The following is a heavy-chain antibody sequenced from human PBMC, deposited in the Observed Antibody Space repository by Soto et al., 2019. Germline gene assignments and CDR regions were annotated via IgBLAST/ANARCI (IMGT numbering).Heavy chain of an antibody. Sequence: EVQLLESGGGLVQPGGSLRLSCAASGYTFISYAMSWVRQAPGKGLEWVSAISGSGGSTYYADSVKGRFTISRDNSKNTLYLQMNSLRAEDTAVYYCAKGLFGIDDYGAYWGQGTLVTVSS. CDR2: ISGSGGST. V-gene: IGHV3-23*01. D-gene: IGHD4-17*01. CDR3: AKGLFGIDDYGAY. J-gene: IGHJ4*02. CDR1: GYTFISYA.